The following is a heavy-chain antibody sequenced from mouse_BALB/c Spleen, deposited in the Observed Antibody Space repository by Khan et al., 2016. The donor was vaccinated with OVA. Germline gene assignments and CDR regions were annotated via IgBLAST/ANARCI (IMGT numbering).Heavy chain of an antibody. CDR2: IIPTNDYA. V-gene: IGHV1-4*01. CDR3: AREGAYYRSDGWFAY. D-gene: IGHD2-14*01. J-gene: IGHJ3*01. CDR1: GYTFTTYT. Sequence: VQLQQSGAELARPGASVKMSCKASGYTFTTYTIHWVKQGPGQGLEWIGYIIPTNDYANYNQKFKDRATLTAEKSSSTAYMQLRSLTSEDSALYYCAREGAYYRSDGWFAYWGQGTLVTGSA.